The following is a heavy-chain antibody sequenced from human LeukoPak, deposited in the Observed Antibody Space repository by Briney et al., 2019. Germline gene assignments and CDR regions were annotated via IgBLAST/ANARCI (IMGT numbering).Heavy chain of an antibody. CDR3: ARQDIVVVPAARFYNWFDP. Sequence: PSETLSLTCTVSGGSISSGGYYWSWIRQPPGKGLEWIGSIYYSGSTYYNPSLKSRVTISVDTSKNQFSLRLSSVSAADTAVYYCARQDIVVVPAARFYNWFDPWGQGTLVTVSS. J-gene: IGHJ5*02. CDR2: IYYSGST. D-gene: IGHD2-2*01. CDR1: GGSISSGGYY. V-gene: IGHV4-39*01.